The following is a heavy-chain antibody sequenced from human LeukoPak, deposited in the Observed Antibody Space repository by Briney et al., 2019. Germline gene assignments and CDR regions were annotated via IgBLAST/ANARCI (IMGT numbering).Heavy chain of an antibody. CDR2: ISSIRNYI. V-gene: IGHV3-21*01. Sequence: PGGSLRLSCAASKFTFSDYSMSWVRQAPGKGLEWVSSISSIRNYIYYADSVKGRFTVSRDNAKNSLYLQMNSLRDEDTAVYYCARKKYSSTWADAFDIWGQGTMVTVSS. CDR3: ARKKYSSTWADAFDI. J-gene: IGHJ3*02. D-gene: IGHD6-13*01. CDR1: KFTFSDYS.